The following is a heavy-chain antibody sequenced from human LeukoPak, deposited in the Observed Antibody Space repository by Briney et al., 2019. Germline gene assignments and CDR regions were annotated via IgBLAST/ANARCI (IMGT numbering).Heavy chain of an antibody. CDR3: AKEGDTMATSYNWFDP. CDR1: GFTFSSYA. D-gene: IGHD3-10*01. V-gene: IGHV3-23*01. CDR2: ISGSGGST. J-gene: IGHJ5*02. Sequence: GGSLRLSCAASGFTFSSYAMSWVRQAPGKGLEWVSAISGSGGSTYYADSVKGRFTISRDNSKNTLYLQMNSLRAEDTAVYYCAKEGDTMATSYNWFDPWGQGTLVTVTS.